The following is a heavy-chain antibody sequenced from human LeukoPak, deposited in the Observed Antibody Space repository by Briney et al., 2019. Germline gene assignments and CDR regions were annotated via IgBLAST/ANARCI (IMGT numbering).Heavy chain of an antibody. CDR3: ARDKRVAVAATYIYYYYMDV. D-gene: IGHD6-19*01. Sequence: PSETLSLTCAVSGGSISSGAYSWSWIRQPPGKGLEWIGFIYHTGSTYYNPSLKSRVTISVDTSKNQFSLKLSSVTAADTAVYYCARDKRVAVAATYIYYYYMDVWGNGTTVTISS. V-gene: IGHV4-30-4*07. J-gene: IGHJ6*03. CDR2: IYHTGST. CDR1: GGSISSGAYS.